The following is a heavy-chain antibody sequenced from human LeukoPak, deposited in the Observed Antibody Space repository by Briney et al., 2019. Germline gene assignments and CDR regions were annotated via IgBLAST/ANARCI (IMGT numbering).Heavy chain of an antibody. J-gene: IGHJ4*02. CDR3: ASHNPGLGDIVATTAYYFDY. CDR2: INHSGST. V-gene: IGHV4-34*01. D-gene: IGHD5-12*01. Sequence: PSETLSLTCAVYGGSFSGYYWSWIRQPPGKGLEWIGEINHSGSTNYNPSLKSRVTISVDTSKNQFSLKLSSVTAADTAVYYCASHNPGLGDIVATTAYYFDYWGQGTLVTVSS. CDR1: GGSFSGYY.